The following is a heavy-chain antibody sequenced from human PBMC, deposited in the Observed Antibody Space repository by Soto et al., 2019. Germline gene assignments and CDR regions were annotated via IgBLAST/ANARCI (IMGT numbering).Heavy chain of an antibody. CDR1: GYTFTSYG. V-gene: IGHV1-18*01. Sequence: QVQLVQSGGEVKQPGASVKVSCKTSGYTFTSYGISWVRQAPGQGLEWMGWISGYNGDTKYVQKFQGRVTLTTDTCTKTAYMEVRSLRSDDTAVYYCARDWVGDLAYWGQGTLVSVSS. J-gene: IGHJ4*02. CDR2: ISGYNGDT. D-gene: IGHD4-17*01. CDR3: ARDWVGDLAY.